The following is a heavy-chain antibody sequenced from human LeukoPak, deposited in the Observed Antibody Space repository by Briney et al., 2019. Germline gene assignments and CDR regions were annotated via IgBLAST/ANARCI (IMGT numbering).Heavy chain of an antibody. CDR2: IYSGGST. V-gene: IGHV3-53*04. CDR3: ARAEVYYYYGMDV. CDR1: GFTFTNYA. D-gene: IGHD1-14*01. J-gene: IGHJ6*02. Sequence: GGSLRLSCAASGFTFTNYAMSWVRQAPGKGLEWVSVIYSGGSTYYADSVKGRFTISRHNSKNTLYLQMNSLRAEDTAVYYCARAEVYYYYGMDVWGQGTTVTVSS.